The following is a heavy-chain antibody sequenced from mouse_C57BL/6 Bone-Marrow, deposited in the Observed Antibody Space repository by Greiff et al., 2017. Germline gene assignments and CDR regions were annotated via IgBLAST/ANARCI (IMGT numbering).Heavy chain of an antibody. D-gene: IGHD1-1*01. V-gene: IGHV1-76*01. Sequence: QVQLQQSGAELVRPGASVKLSCKASGYTFTDYYINWVKQRPGQGLEWIARLYPGSGNTYYNEKFKGKATLTAEKSSSTAYMQLSSLTSEDSAVYFCARRYTFGDYYAMDYWGQGTSVTVSS. CDR2: LYPGSGNT. CDR3: ARRYTFGDYYAMDY. J-gene: IGHJ4*01. CDR1: GYTFTDYY.